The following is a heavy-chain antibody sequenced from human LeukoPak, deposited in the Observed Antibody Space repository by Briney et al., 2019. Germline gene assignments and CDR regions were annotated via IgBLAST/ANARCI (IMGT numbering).Heavy chain of an antibody. V-gene: IGHV4-59*12. Sequence: SETLSLTCTVSGGSISSYYWSWIRQPPGKGLEWIGYIYYSGSTYYNPSLKSRVTISVDTSKNQFSLKLSSVTAADTAVYYCARDRQYGSGSYYKDWGQGTLVTVSS. CDR2: IYYSGST. D-gene: IGHD3-10*01. J-gene: IGHJ4*02. CDR1: GGSISSYY. CDR3: ARDRQYGSGSYYKD.